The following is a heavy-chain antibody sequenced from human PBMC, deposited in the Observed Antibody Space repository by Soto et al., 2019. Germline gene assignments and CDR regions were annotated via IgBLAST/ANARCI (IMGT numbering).Heavy chain of an antibody. V-gene: IGHV3-33*01. CDR3: ARVGRFGDPMSWYFDL. CDR1: GFTFSSYG. Sequence: QVQLVESGGGVVQPGRSLRLSCAASGFTFSSYGMHWVRQAPGKGLEWVAVIWYDGSNKYYADSVKGRFTISRDNSKNPLYLQMNSLRAEDTAVYYCARVGRFGDPMSWYFDLWGRGTLVTVSS. D-gene: IGHD3-10*01. CDR2: IWYDGSNK. J-gene: IGHJ2*01.